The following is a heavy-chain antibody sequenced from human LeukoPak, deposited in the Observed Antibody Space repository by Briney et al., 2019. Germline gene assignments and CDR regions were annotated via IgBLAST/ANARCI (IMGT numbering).Heavy chain of an antibody. D-gene: IGHD3-10*01. J-gene: IGHJ5*02. V-gene: IGHV4-38-2*02. CDR3: ARRGWITMVRGVMRVFDP. Sequence: SETLSLTCTVSGYSISSGYYWGWIRQPPGKGLEWIGSIYHSGSTNYNPSLKSRVTISVDTSKNQFSLKLSSVTAADTAVYYCARRGWITMVRGVMRVFDPWGQGTLVTVSS. CDR2: IYHSGST. CDR1: GYSISSGYY.